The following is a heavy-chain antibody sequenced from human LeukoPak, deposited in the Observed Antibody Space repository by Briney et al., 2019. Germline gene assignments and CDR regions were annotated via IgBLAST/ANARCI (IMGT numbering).Heavy chain of an antibody. D-gene: IGHD3-22*01. CDR1: GFTFSSYW. Sequence: GGSLRLSCAASGFTFSSYWMSWVRQAPGKGLEWVANIKQDGSEKYYVDSVKGRFTISRDNAKNSLYLQMNSLRAEDTAVYYCARHSHYYDSSTAFDIWGQGTMVTVSS. CDR2: IKQDGSEK. CDR3: ARHSHYYDSSTAFDI. J-gene: IGHJ3*02. V-gene: IGHV3-7*01.